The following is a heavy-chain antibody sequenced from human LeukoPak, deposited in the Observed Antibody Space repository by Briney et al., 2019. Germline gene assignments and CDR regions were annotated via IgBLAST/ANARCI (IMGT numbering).Heavy chain of an antibody. CDR3: ARPNGY. Sequence: GGSLRLSCAASGFTFSSYDMHWVRQAPGKGLEWVAFMSFDERKKSYADSVKGRFTVSRDISRETLYLQMDNLRAEDTAVYYCARPNGYWGQGTLVTVSS. CDR2: MSFDERKK. CDR1: GFTFSSYD. V-gene: IGHV3-30*01. J-gene: IGHJ4*02. D-gene: IGHD2-8*01.